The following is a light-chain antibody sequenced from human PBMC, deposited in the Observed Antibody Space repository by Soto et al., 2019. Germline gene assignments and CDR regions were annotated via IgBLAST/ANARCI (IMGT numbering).Light chain of an antibody. Sequence: QSVLTQPPSASGSRGQSVTISCTGTGSDIGTYNYVSWYQQHPGKAPKLMIKEVSKRPSGVPDRFSGSKSGNTASLIVSGLQAEDEADYYCSSYAGSNDRWVFGGGTKLTVL. CDR2: EVS. J-gene: IGLJ3*02. V-gene: IGLV2-8*01. CDR1: GSDIGTYNY. CDR3: SSYAGSNDRWV.